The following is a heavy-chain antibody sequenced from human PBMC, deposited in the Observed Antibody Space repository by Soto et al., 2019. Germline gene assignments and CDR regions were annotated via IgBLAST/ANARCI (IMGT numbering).Heavy chain of an antibody. V-gene: IGHV4-61*08. CDR3: TREQSDDKYFDP. CDR1: GAALSSGGYF. CDR2: IYYSRGT. D-gene: IGHD1-1*01. J-gene: IGHJ5*02. Sequence: LSLTCTVSGAALSSGGYFYTWVRQPPGKGLEWLGYIYYSRGTNYIPPLKSRVTISLDKSKSQFSLRLISVTAADTAVYYCTREQSDDKYFDPWGQGTLVTVSS.